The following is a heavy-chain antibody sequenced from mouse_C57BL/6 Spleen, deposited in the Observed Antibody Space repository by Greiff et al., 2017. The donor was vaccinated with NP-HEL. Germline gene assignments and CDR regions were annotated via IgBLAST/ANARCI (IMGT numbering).Heavy chain of an antibody. V-gene: IGHV2-2*01. CDR3: ARNPITTVVATRYYFDY. CDR1: GFSLTSYG. J-gene: IGHJ2*01. D-gene: IGHD1-1*01. Sequence: QVQLQQSGPGLVQPSQSLSITCTVSGFSLTSYGVHWVRQSPGKGLEWLGVIWSGGSTDYTAAFISRLSISKDNSKSQVFFKRNSLQADDTAIYYCARNPITTVVATRYYFDYWGQGTTLTVSS. CDR2: IWSGGST.